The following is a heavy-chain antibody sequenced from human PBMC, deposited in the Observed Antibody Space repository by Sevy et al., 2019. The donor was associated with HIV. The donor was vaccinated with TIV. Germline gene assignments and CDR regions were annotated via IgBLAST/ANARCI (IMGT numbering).Heavy chain of an antibody. J-gene: IGHJ5*02. CDR3: TRGGLGEFDGWFDP. V-gene: IGHV3-49*03. CDR2: IRSKAYGGTT. Sequence: GGSLRLSCTASGFTFGDYAMSWFRQAPGKGLEWVGFIRSKAYGGTTEYAASVKGRFTISRDDSKSIAYLQMNSLKTEATAVYYCTRGGLGEFDGWFDPWGQGTLVTVSS. CDR1: GFTFGDYA. D-gene: IGHD3-16*01.